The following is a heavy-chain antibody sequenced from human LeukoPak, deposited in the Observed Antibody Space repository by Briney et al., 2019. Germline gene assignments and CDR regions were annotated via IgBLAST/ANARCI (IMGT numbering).Heavy chain of an antibody. V-gene: IGHV4-34*01. D-gene: IGHD4-17*01. J-gene: IGHJ6*02. CDR2: INHSGST. CDR1: GGSFSGYY. Sequence: SETLSLTCAVHGGSFSGYYWSWIRQPPGKGLEWIGEINHSGSTNYNPSLKSRVTISVDTSKNQFSLKLSSVTAADTAVYYCVHKYGDYVYYGMDVWGQGTTVTVSS. CDR3: VHKYGDYVYYGMDV.